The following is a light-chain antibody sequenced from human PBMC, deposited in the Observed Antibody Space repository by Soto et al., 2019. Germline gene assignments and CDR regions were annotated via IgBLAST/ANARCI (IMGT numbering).Light chain of an antibody. J-gene: IGLJ2*01. CDR3: QSYDSSLSAHVV. CDR2: GKN. V-gene: IGLV1-40*01. CDR1: SSNIGAGYD. Sequence: QSVLTQPPSVSGAPGQRVTISCTGSSSNIGAGYDVHWYQQLPGTAPKLLIYGKNSRPSGVPDRFSGSKSGTSASLAITGLQAEDEADYYCQSYDSSLSAHVVFGGGTQLTVL.